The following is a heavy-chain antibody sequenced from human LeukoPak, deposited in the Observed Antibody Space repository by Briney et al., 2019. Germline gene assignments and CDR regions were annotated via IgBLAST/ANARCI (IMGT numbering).Heavy chain of an antibody. Sequence: GASVKVSCKASGYTFTSYGISWVRQAPGQGLEWMGWISAYNGDTNYAQNLQDRVTMTTDTSTRTAYMELRTLRTDDTAVYYCASNTGSDASGYAYWGQGTLVTVSS. D-gene: IGHD3-22*01. V-gene: IGHV1-18*01. CDR2: ISAYNGDT. CDR3: ASNTGSDASGYAY. J-gene: IGHJ4*02. CDR1: GYTFTSYG.